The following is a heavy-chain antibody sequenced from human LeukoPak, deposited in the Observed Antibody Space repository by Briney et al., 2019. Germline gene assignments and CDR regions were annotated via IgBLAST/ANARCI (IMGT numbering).Heavy chain of an antibody. Sequence: ASVKVSCKASGYTFTTYGISWVRQAPGQGLEWMGWISAYNGHKNYAQKLQGRVSMTTDTATSTAYMELRSLGSDDTAVYFCARDKDLGAVAGTFDYWGQGTLVTVSS. CDR2: ISAYNGHK. CDR1: GYTFTTYG. J-gene: IGHJ4*02. D-gene: IGHD6-19*01. V-gene: IGHV1-18*01. CDR3: ARDKDLGAVAGTFDY.